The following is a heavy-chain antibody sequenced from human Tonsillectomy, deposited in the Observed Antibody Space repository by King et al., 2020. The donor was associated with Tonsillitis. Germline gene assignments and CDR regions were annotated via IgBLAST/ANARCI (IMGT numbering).Heavy chain of an antibody. CDR2: MYTNGET. V-gene: IGHV4-61*02. CDR1: GESIRSGRHY. Sequence: LQLQESGPGLVKPSQTLSLTCGVSGESIRSGRHYWSWIRQPAGKGLEWIGRMYTNGETNYNPSLKSRVTISLDTSKNQFSLYLTSVTATDTAVYYCAAGQQPMGLDCWGQGTLVTVSS. J-gene: IGHJ4*02. D-gene: IGHD3-16*01. CDR3: AAGQQPMGLDC.